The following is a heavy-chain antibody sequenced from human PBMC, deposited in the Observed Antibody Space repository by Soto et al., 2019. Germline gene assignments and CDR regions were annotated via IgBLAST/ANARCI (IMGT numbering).Heavy chain of an antibody. V-gene: IGHV3-23*01. J-gene: IGHJ4*02. CDR3: AQDGPDVNAFDY. CDR2: ISGSGGST. Sequence: GGSLRLSCAASGFTFSSYAMSWVRQAPGKGLEWVSAISGSGGSTYYADSVKGRFTISRDNSKKTLYLQMNSLRAEDTAVYYCAQDGPDVNAFDYWGQGALVTVSS. CDR1: GFTFSSYA.